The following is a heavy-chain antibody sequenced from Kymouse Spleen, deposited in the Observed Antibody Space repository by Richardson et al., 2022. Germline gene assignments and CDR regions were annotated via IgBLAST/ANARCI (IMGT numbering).Heavy chain of an antibody. Sequence: EVQLVESGGGLVKPGGSLRLSCAASGFTFSNAWMSWVRQAPGKGLEWVGRIKSKTDGGTTDYAAPVKGRFTISRDDSKNTLYLQMNSLKTEDTAVYYCTTEYFDWLSHFDYWGQGTLVTVSS. D-gene: IGHD3-9*01. CDR1: GFTFSNAW. J-gene: IGHJ4*02. CDR2: IKSKTDGGTT. V-gene: IGHV3-15*01. CDR3: TTEYFDWLSHFDY.